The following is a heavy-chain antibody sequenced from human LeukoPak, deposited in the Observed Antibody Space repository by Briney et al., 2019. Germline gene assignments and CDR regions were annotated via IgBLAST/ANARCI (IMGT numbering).Heavy chain of an antibody. J-gene: IGHJ4*02. V-gene: IGHV3-23*01. Sequence: GGSLRLSCAASGVTFSNYAMNWVRQAPGKGLEWVSAISGSFGSTYYADSVKGRFTISRYNSKNTLYLQMNSLRAEDTAAYYCAKDRGSIAVAGIDYWGQGTLVTVSS. D-gene: IGHD6-19*01. CDR3: AKDRGSIAVAGIDY. CDR1: GVTFSNYA. CDR2: ISGSFGST.